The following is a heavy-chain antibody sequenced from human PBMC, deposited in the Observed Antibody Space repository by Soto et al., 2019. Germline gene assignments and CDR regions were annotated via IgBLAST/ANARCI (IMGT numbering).Heavy chain of an antibody. CDR3: ANSVVVVAPVDY. CDR1: GFTFSSYA. Sequence: EVQLLESGGGLVQPGGSLRLSCAASGFTFSSYAMSWVRQAPGKGLEWVSAISGSGGSTYYADSVKGRFTISRDNSKNPLFLQMTSLRAEDTAVYYCANSVVVVAPVDYWGQGTLVTVSS. J-gene: IGHJ4*02. V-gene: IGHV3-23*01. D-gene: IGHD2-15*01. CDR2: ISGSGGST.